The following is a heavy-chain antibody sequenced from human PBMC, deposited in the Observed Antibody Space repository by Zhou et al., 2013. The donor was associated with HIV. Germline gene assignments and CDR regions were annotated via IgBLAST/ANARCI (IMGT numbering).Heavy chain of an antibody. V-gene: IGHV1-24*01. J-gene: IGHJ6*02. Sequence: QVQLVQSGAEVKKPGASVRVSCKVSGYTLTELLIHWVRQAPGGGPEWMGRFDPENRETTYAQKFQGRVTITADESTTTAYMELSSLRSEDTAVYYCARGYDYVWGVIVIPWRDGLGNYYYDMDVWGQGTTVTVSS. CDR2: FDPENRET. CDR1: GYTLTELL. CDR3: ARGYDYVWGVIVIPWRDGLGNYYYDMDV. D-gene: IGHD3-16*02.